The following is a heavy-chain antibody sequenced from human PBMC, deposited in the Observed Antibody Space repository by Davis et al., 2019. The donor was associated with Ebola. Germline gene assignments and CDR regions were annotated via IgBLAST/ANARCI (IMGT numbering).Heavy chain of an antibody. V-gene: IGHV4-59*12. D-gene: IGHD5-12*01. CDR2: IYYSGST. J-gene: IGHJ4*02. Sequence: MPGGSLRLSCVVSGFTFSSYTINWIRQSPGKGLEWIGDIYYSGSTYLNPSLESRVTISVDTSKNQFSLKLTSVTAADTAVYYCARGRGYDVTGLYFDDWGQGTQVTVSS. CDR3: ARGRGYDVTGLYFDD. CDR1: GFTFSSYT.